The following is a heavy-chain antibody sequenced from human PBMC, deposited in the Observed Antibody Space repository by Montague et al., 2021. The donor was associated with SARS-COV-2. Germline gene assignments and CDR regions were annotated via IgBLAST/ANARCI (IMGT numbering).Heavy chain of an antibody. CDR1: GDSVSSNSGA. Sequence: CAISGDSVSSNSGAWSWNRQAPSRGLEWLGRTYYRSKWYSDYAPXVRGRLTVNPDASKNEFSLELNYVTPEDTAVYYCVRYSGWFYFDFWGQGTLVTVSS. D-gene: IGHD6-19*01. V-gene: IGHV6-1*01. CDR3: VRYSGWFYFDF. CDR2: TYYRSKWYS. J-gene: IGHJ4*02.